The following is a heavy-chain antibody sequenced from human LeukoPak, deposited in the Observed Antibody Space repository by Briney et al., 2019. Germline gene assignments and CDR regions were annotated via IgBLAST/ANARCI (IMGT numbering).Heavy chain of an antibody. Sequence: GGSLRLSCAASGFTFSSYAMHWVRQAPGKGLEYVSAISSNGGSTYYANSVKGRFTISRDNSKNTLYLQMGSLRAEDMAVYYCATTLTVTNAFDIWGQGTMVTVSS. D-gene: IGHD4-17*01. V-gene: IGHV3-64*01. CDR3: ATTLTVTNAFDI. J-gene: IGHJ3*02. CDR1: GFTFSSYA. CDR2: ISSNGGST.